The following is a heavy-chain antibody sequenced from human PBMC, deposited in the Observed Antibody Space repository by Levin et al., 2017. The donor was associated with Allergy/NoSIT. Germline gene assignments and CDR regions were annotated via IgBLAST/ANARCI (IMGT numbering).Heavy chain of an antibody. J-gene: IGHJ3*02. V-gene: IGHV3-30-3*01. CDR3: ARGAVTGSRDTLDI. D-gene: IGHD6-19*01. Sequence: GGSLRLSCAASGFTFSSYSMHWVRQAPDKGLEWVAVITSSGSSTIYADSVKGRFTISRDNSKNTLYLQVNSLRPEDTAVYYCARGAVTGSRDTLDIWGQGTMVTVSS. CDR2: ITSSGSST. CDR1: GFTFSSYS.